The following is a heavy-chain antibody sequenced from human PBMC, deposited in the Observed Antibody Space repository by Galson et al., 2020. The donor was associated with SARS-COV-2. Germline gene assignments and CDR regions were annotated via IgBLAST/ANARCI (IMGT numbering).Heavy chain of an antibody. D-gene: IGHD1-26*01. J-gene: IGHJ4*02. CDR3: VRAVVGATSGSGPYGY. CDR1: GFTVTGNY. Sequence: GESLKISCASSGFTVTGNYMSWVRQAPGKGLEWVSVVYSGGTTYYTDSVKGRFTITRDNSKNTLYLQMNSLRAEDTAVYYCVRAVVGATSGSGPYGYWGQGTLVTVSS. V-gene: IGHV3-53*01. CDR2: VYSGGTT.